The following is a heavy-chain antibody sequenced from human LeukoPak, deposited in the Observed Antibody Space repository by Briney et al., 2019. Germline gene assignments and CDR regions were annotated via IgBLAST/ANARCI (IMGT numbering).Heavy chain of an antibody. Sequence: SETLSLTCTVSGGSISSYYWSWIRQPAGKGLEWIGRIYSGGSTNYNPSLKSRVTMSEDSSNNQFSLKLSSVTAADTAVFYCARENTGSYREFDYWGQGTLVTVS. CDR2: IYSGGST. CDR3: ARENTGSYREFDY. D-gene: IGHD1-26*01. J-gene: IGHJ4*02. CDR1: GGSISSYY. V-gene: IGHV4-4*07.